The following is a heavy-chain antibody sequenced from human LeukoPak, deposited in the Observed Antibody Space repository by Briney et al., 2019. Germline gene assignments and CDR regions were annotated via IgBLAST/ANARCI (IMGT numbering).Heavy chain of an antibody. J-gene: IGHJ4*02. CDR1: GFTFSSYG. CDR2: IRYDGSNK. Sequence: PGGSLRLSCAASGFTFSSYGMHWVRQAPGKGLEWVAFIRYDGSNKYYADSVKGRFTISRDNSKNPLYLQVNSLRAEDTAVYYCAKDGRGITYYFDYWGQGTLVTVSS. CDR3: AKDGRGITYYFDY. V-gene: IGHV3-30*02. D-gene: IGHD3-10*01.